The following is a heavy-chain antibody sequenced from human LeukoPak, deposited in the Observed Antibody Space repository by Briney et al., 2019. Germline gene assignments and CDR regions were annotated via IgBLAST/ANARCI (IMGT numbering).Heavy chain of an antibody. D-gene: IGHD2-15*01. CDR3: AKCSGGNCYHSDDH. CDR1: GFTFSAYS. J-gene: IGHJ5*02. V-gene: IGHV3-21*01. Sequence: KTGGSLRLSCAASGFTFSAYSMNWVRQAPGKSLEWVSSISSGSRYIYYADSVKGRFTISRDNAKDSLYLQMNSLRAEDTAVYYCAKCSGGNCYHSDDHWGQGTLVTVSP. CDR2: ISSGSRYI.